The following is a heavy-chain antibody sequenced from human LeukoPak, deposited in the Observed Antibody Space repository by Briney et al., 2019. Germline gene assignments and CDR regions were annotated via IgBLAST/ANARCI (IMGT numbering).Heavy chain of an antibody. CDR1: TFTFSSHT. V-gene: IGHV3-30-3*01. CDR2: ISYDGSSK. CDR3: AKESGTSGYYFAH. Sequence: GGSLRLSCAASTFTFSSHTMDWVRQAPGKGLEWVAVISYDGSSKYYTDSVKGRFTISRDNSKNTLYLQMNSLRGDDTAVYYCAKESGTSGYYFAHWGQGALVTVSS. D-gene: IGHD3-3*01. J-gene: IGHJ4*02.